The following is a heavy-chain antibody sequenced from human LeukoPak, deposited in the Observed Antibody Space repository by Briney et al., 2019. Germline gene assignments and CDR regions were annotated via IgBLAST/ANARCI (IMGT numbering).Heavy chain of an antibody. CDR2: AGGSDGST. Sequence: GGSLRLSCAASGFTFSNYPMGWVRQPPGKGLQWVSIAGGSDGSTYYGDPVKGRFTISRDNSKDTLYLQMNSLRADDTAVYFCAKRDSIGGWVDYWGQGALVTVSS. V-gene: IGHV3-23*01. J-gene: IGHJ4*02. D-gene: IGHD6-19*01. CDR3: AKRDSIGGWVDY. CDR1: GFTFSNYP.